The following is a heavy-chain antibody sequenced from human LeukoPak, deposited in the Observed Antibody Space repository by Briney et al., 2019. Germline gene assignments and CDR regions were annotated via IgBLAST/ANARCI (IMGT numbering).Heavy chain of an antibody. V-gene: IGHV3-74*01. J-gene: IGHJ6*02. D-gene: IGHD4-17*01. CDR2: INSDGTDT. Sequence: PGGSLRLSCAASGFIFSSYWMHWVRQAPGKGLVWVSRINSDGTDTTYADSVKGRFAVSRDNSKNTVFLQMNGLRAEDTAVYYCAKDRGPYGDYVLQNYAMDVWGQGTTVTVSS. CDR3: AKDRGPYGDYVLQNYAMDV. CDR1: GFIFSSYW.